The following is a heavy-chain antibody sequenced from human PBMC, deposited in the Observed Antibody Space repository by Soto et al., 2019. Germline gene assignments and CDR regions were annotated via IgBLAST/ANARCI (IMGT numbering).Heavy chain of an antibody. CDR3: ARDWGSGYYHFEP. D-gene: IGHD5-12*01. CDR2: IDHSGST. J-gene: IGHJ5*02. CDR1: GYSISSGFS. V-gene: IGHV4-38-2*02. Sequence: SATLSLTCAVSGYSISSGFSWGWIRQPPGKWLEWIGSIDHSGSTHYNASLKIRLSISLDTSKNQFSLKLRSVTAADTAVYYCARDWGSGYYHFEPWGQGTLVTVSS.